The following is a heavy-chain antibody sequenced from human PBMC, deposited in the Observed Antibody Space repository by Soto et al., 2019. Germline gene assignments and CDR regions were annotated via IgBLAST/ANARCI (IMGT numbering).Heavy chain of an antibody. D-gene: IGHD5-18*01. J-gene: IGHJ6*02. CDR3: AGARVDRGMVTLDGFYWHYGMDV. CDR1: GGTFSSYA. CDR2: IIPLFGTA. V-gene: IGHV1-69*01. Sequence: QVQLVQSGAEVRKPGSSVKVSCKASGGTFSSYAISWVRQAPGQGLEWMGGIIPLFGTANYAQKFQGRATIIAGEGTCEGYMELGSLGCEDAAVYCCAGARVDRGMVTLDGFYWHYGMDVWGQGTTVTVSS.